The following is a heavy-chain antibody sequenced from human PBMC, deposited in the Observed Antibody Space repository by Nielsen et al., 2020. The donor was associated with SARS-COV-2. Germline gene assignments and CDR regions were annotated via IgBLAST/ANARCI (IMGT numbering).Heavy chain of an antibody. J-gene: IGHJ6*02. CDR3: AKDIGATVTDYGMDV. CDR1: GFTFSSYS. V-gene: IGHV3-9*01. D-gene: IGHD4-17*01. CDR2: ISWNSGSI. Sequence: GGSLRLSCAASGFTFSSYSMNWVRQAPGKGLEWVSGISWNSGSIDYADSVKGRFTISRDNAKNSLYLQMNSLRAEDTALYYCAKDIGATVTDYGMDVWGQGTTVTVSS.